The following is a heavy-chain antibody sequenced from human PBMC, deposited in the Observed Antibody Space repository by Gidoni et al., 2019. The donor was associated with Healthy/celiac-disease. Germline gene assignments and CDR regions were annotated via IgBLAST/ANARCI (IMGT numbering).Heavy chain of an antibody. J-gene: IGHJ6*02. CDR1: GGTFSSYA. D-gene: IGHD2-2*01. CDR3: AREGRCSSTSCYYYGMDV. Sequence: QVQLVQSGAEVKTPGSSVKVSCKASGGTFSSYAISWVRQAPGQGLEWMGGIIPIFGTANYAQKFQGRVTITADESTSTAYMELSSLRSEDTAVYYCAREGRCSSTSCYYYGMDVWGQGTTVTVSS. CDR2: IIPIFGTA. V-gene: IGHV1-69*01.